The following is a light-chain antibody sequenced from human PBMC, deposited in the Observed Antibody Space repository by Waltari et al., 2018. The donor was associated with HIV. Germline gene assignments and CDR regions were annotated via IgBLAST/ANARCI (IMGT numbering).Light chain of an antibody. CDR3: GTWDSSLSAGV. CDR1: SSNLGNNY. V-gene: IGLV1-51*01. CDR2: DNN. Sequence: QSVLTQPPSVSAAPGQKVTISRSGRSSNLGNNYVSWYQQLPGTAPKLLIYDNNKRPSGIPDRFSGSKSGTSATLGITGLQTGDEADYYCGTWDSSLSAGVFGGGTKLTVL. J-gene: IGLJ3*02.